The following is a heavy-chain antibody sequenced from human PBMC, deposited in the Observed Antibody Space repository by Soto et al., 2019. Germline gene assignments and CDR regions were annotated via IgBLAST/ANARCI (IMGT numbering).Heavy chain of an antibody. V-gene: IGHV4-28*01. D-gene: IGHD1-26*01. J-gene: IGHJ4*02. CDR1: GYSISSSNW. CDR3: ARREIQGPIDY. Sequence: SETLSLTCAVSGYSISSSNWWGWIRQPPGKGLEWIGYINYSGTTYNNPTLKSQDTISVDTAKNQITLKLTSVTAMNTATYYCARREIQGPIDYWGQGTLVTVSS. CDR2: INYSGTT.